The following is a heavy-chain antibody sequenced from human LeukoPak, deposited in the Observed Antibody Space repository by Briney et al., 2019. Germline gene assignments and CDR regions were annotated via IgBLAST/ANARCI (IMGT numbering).Heavy chain of an antibody. Sequence: PGRSLRPSCAASGFTFSSHGMHWVRQAPGKGLEWVAVIWYDGSKKYYGDSVKGRFIISRDNSKNTLYLQMNSPRAEDTAVYFCAKVADYYDTSGLDYWGQGTPVTVSS. CDR3: AKVADYYDTSGLDY. V-gene: IGHV3-33*06. D-gene: IGHD3-22*01. J-gene: IGHJ4*02. CDR1: GFTFSSHG. CDR2: IWYDGSKK.